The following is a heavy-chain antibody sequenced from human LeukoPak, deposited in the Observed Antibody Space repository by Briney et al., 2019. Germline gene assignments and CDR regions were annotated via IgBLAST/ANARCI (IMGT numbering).Heavy chain of an antibody. J-gene: IGHJ4*02. V-gene: IGHV1-69*06. CDR1: GGTFSSYA. D-gene: IGHD3-22*01. Sequence: ASVKVSCKASGGTFSSYAISWVRQAPGQGLEWMGGIIPIFGTANYAQKFQGRVTITADKSTSTAYMELSSLRSEDTAVYYCARDPKDDTSGYYYFDYWGQGTLVTVSS. CDR2: IIPIFGTA. CDR3: ARDPKDDTSGYYYFDY.